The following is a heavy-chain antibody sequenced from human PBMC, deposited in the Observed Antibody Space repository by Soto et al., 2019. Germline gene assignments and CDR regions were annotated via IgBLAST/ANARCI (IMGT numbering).Heavy chain of an antibody. J-gene: IGHJ4*01. CDR2: ISSSGTTI. V-gene: IGHV3-11*01. CDR1: GFTFSDYF. Sequence: GGSLRLSCAASGFTFSDYFMTWIRQAPGKGLEWVSYISSSGTTIFYADSVRGRFTISTDNAENSLYLEINSLRAEDTAVYYCVRDRDLYRDMVHADLWGQGTLVTVSS. D-gene: IGHD1-26*01. CDR3: VRDRDLYRDMVHADL.